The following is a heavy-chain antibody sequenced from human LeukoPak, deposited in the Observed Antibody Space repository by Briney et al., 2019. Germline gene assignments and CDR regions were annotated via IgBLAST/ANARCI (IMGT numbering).Heavy chain of an antibody. D-gene: IGHD5-12*01. J-gene: IGHJ4*02. V-gene: IGHV3-23*01. Sequence: GGSLRLSCTASGFTFSTHTINWVRQAPRKGLEWVSVILGNGATTYYADSVKGRFTISRDNSMNTVYLQMNSLRAEDTAIYYCAKDQRPDTGYDIDYWGQGTLVTVSS. CDR2: ILGNGATT. CDR3: AKDQRPDTGYDIDY. CDR1: GFTFSTHT.